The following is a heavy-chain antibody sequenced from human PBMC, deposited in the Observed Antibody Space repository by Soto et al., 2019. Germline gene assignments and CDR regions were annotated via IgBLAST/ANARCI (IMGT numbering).Heavy chain of an antibody. Sequence: TLSLTCAVYGGSFSGYYWSWIRQPPGKGLEWIGEINHSGSTNYNPSLKSRVTISVDTSKNQFSLKLSSVTAADTAVYYCARRGAVDVVVPAANYYYYGMDVWGQGTTVTVSS. CDR1: GGSFSGYY. CDR3: ARRGAVDVVVPAANYYYYGMDV. J-gene: IGHJ6*02. CDR2: INHSGST. V-gene: IGHV4-34*01. D-gene: IGHD2-2*01.